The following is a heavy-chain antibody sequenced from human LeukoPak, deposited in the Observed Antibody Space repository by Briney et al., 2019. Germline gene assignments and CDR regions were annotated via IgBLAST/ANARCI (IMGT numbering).Heavy chain of an antibody. D-gene: IGHD3-10*01. J-gene: IGHJ4*02. V-gene: IGHV5-51*01. CDR2: IYPGDSDS. Sequence: GESLKISCKGSGYSFTTYWIGWVRQMPGKGLEWMGIIYPGDSDSRYSPSFQGQVTIPADESISTAYLQWSSLKASDTAMYYCARLSGRATIDYWGQGTLVTVSS. CDR1: GYSFTTYW. CDR3: ARLSGRATIDY.